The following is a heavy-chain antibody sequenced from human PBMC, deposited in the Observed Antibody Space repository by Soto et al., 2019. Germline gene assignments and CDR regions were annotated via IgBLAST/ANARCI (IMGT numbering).Heavy chain of an antibody. D-gene: IGHD3-3*01. CDR2: ISSSSSYI. Sequence: AGGSLRLSCAASGFTFSSYSMNWVRQAPGKGLEWVSSISSSSSYIYYADSVKGRFTISRDNAKNSLYLQMNSLRAEDTAVYYCARWYYDFWSGYLPTSLFLHYDYWGQGTLVTVSS. CDR3: ARWYYDFWSGYLPTSLFLHYDY. J-gene: IGHJ4*02. CDR1: GFTFSSYS. V-gene: IGHV3-21*01.